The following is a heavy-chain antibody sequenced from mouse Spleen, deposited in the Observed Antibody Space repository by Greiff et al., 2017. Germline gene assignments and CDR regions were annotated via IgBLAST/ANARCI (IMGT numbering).Heavy chain of an antibody. CDR3: ARSLSLYDYDDY. J-gene: IGHJ2*01. CDR1: GYAFSSYW. V-gene: IGHV1-7*01. Sequence: QVQLQQSGAELVKPGASVKISCKASGYAFSSYWMNWVKQRPGQGLEWIGYINPSSGYTKYNQKFKDKATLTADKSSSTAYMQLSSLTYEDSAVYYCARSLSLYDYDDYWGQGTTLTVSS. CDR2: INPSSGYT. D-gene: IGHD2-4*01.